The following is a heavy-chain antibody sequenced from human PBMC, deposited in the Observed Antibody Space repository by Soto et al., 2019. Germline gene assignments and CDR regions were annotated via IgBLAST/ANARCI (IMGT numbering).Heavy chain of an antibody. D-gene: IGHD4-17*01. CDR1: GFTFSSYG. CDR2: IWYDGSNK. CDR3: ARDLSFMTTVTSPDY. J-gene: IGHJ4*02. Sequence: QVQLVESGGGVVQPGRSLRLSCAASGFTFSSYGMHWVRQAPGKGLEWVAVIWYDGSNKYYADSVKGRFTISRDNSKNTLYLQMNSLRAEDTAVYYCARDLSFMTTVTSPDYWGQGTLVTVSS. V-gene: IGHV3-33*01.